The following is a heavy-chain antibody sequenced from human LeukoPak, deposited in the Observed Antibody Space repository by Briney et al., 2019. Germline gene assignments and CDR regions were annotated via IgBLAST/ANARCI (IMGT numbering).Heavy chain of an antibody. J-gene: IGHJ5*02. CDR1: GFTFSSYW. V-gene: IGHV3-7*01. D-gene: IGHD3-9*01. CDR3: ARDESVGIDWLKAEVDWFDP. CDR2: IKQDGSEK. Sequence: GGSLRLSCAASGFTFSSYWMSWVRQAPGKGLEWVANIKQDGSEKYYVDSVKGRFTISRDNAKNSLYLQMNSLRAEDTAVYYCARDESVGIDWLKAEVDWFDPWGQGTLVTVSS.